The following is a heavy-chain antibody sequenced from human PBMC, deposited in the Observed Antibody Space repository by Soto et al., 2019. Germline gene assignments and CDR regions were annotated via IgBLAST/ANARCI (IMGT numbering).Heavy chain of an antibody. CDR1: GFTFSTYW. Sequence: GGSLRLSCAASGFTFSTYWMNWVRQAPGKGLVWVSRIKGDGSSTTYADSVKGRFTISRDNAENTLYLQMNSLRAEDTAVYYCARDVTSSLWGQGTLVTVSS. CDR2: IKGDGSST. D-gene: IGHD2-2*01. V-gene: IGHV3-74*01. J-gene: IGHJ4*02. CDR3: ARDVTSSL.